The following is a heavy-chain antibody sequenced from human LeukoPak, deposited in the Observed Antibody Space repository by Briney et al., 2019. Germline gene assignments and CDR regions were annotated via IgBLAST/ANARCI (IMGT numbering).Heavy chain of an antibody. Sequence: PGGSLRLSCAASGFTFSNYAXXXXXXXXXXXXXXXXXISGGSGTIYYADSVKGRFTISRDNSKNTLYLQMNTLRAEDTAVYYCAKVDGYSSGRSPSHYWGQGTLVTVSS. V-gene: IGHV3-23*01. CDR2: ISGGSGTI. D-gene: IGHD3-22*01. CDR3: AKVDGYSSGRSPSHY. J-gene: IGHJ4*02. CDR1: GFTFSNYA.